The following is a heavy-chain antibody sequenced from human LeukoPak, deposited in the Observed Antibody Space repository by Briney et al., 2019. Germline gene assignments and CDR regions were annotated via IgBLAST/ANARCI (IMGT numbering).Heavy chain of an antibody. CDR3: TTVSLLQGIVVGPAAAFAC. CDR1: GFTISNVR. J-gene: IGHJ4*02. V-gene: IGHV3-15*01. Sequence: GVSLTLYCAASGFTISNVRMSWVRPAPGQGLEGVGSLNSKNDGGTKDYAGPVKITSTISRDNSKNTLKMQMNNRKAEDTGANYCTTVSLLQGIVVGPAAAFACWGQGTLVTVSS. CDR2: LNSKNDGGTK. D-gene: IGHD2-2*01.